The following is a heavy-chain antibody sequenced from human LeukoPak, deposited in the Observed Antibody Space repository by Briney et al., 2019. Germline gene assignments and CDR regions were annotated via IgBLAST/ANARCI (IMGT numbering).Heavy chain of an antibody. Sequence: GGSLRLSCAASGFTFDDYAMHWVRQAPGKGLEWVSGIRWNSGSIGYADSVKGRFTISRDNAKNSLYLQMNSLRAEDTAVYYCARAEGNDGGFDYWGQGTLVTVSS. J-gene: IGHJ4*02. CDR1: GFTFDDYA. V-gene: IGHV3-9*01. CDR3: ARAEGNDGGFDY. D-gene: IGHD1-1*01. CDR2: IRWNSGSI.